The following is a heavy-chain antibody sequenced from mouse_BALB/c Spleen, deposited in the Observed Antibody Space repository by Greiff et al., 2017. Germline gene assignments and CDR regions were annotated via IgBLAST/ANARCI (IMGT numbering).Heavy chain of an antibody. CDR3: ARSPYGNYADY. CDR1: GYTFTDYY. Sequence: VQLQQSGAELARPGASVKLSCKASGYTFTDYYINWVKQRTGQGLEWIGEIYPGSGNTYYNEKFKGKATLTADKSSNTAYMQLSSLTSEDSAVYFCARSPYGNYADYWGQGTTLTVSS. J-gene: IGHJ2*01. D-gene: IGHD2-1*01. V-gene: IGHV1-77*01. CDR2: IYPGSGNT.